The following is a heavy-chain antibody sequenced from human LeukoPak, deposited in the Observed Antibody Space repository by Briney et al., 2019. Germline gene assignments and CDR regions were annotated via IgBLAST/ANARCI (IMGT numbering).Heavy chain of an antibody. CDR3: AREGQYSSSLHFDY. D-gene: IGHD6-6*01. CDR1: GYTFTGYY. V-gene: IGHV1-2*02. J-gene: IGHJ4*02. Sequence: ASVKVSCKASGYTFTGYYMHWVRQAPGQGLEWMGWINPNSGGTNYAQKFQGRVTMTRDTSISTAYMELSRLRSDDTAVYYCAREGQYSSSLHFDYWGQGTLVTVSS. CDR2: INPNSGGT.